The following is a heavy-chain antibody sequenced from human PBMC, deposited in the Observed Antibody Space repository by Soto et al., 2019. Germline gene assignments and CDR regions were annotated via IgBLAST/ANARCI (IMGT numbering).Heavy chain of an antibody. CDR1: GFTFSDYY. CDR2: ISSSSSYT. CDR3: ARTYDTGVHDAFDI. D-gene: IGHD3-22*01. J-gene: IGHJ3*02. V-gene: IGHV3-11*03. Sequence: PGGSLRLSCAASGFTFSDYYMSWIRQAPGKGLEWVSYISSSSSYTNYADSVKGRFTISRDNSKNSLYLQMNSLRAEDTAVYYCARTYDTGVHDAFDIWGQGTMVTVSS.